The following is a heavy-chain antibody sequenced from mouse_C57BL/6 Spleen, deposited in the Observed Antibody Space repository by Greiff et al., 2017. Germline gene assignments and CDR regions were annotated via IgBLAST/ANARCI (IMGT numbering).Heavy chain of an antibody. D-gene: IGHD1-1*01. CDR3: ARNPYYYGDYFDY. V-gene: IGHV5-17*01. Sequence: EVQLVESGGGLVKPGGSLKLSCAASGFTFSDYGMHWVRQAPEKGLEWVAYISSGSSTIYYADTVKGRFTISRDNAKNTLFLQMTSLRSEDTAMYYCARNPYYYGDYFDYWGQGTTLTVSS. CDR1: GFTFSDYG. J-gene: IGHJ2*01. CDR2: ISSGSSTI.